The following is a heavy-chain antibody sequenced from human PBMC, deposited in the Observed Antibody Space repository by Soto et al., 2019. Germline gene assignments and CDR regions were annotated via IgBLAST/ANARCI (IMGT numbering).Heavy chain of an antibody. V-gene: IGHV3-30*18. CDR3: AKAAKEQWLVYFDY. Sequence: GGSLRLSCAASGFTFSSYGMHWVRQAPGKGLEWVAVISYDGSNKYYADSVKGRFTISRDNSKNTLYLQMNSLRAEDTAVYYCAKAAKEQWLVYFDYWGQGTLVTVSS. CDR2: ISYDGSNK. CDR1: GFTFSSYG. D-gene: IGHD6-19*01. J-gene: IGHJ4*02.